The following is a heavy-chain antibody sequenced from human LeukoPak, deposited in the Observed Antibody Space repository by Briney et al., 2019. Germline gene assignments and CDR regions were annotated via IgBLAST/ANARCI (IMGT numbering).Heavy chain of an antibody. V-gene: IGHV3-64*01. J-gene: IGHJ6*02. CDR1: GFTFSSYA. CDR3: ARDPQYYYGMDV. CDR2: ISSNGRST. Sequence: GGSLRLSCAASGFTFSSYAMHWVRQAPGKGLEYVSAISSNGRSTYYANSVKGRFTISRDNSKNTLYLQMGSLRAEDMAVYYCARDPQYYYGMDVWGQGTTVTVSS.